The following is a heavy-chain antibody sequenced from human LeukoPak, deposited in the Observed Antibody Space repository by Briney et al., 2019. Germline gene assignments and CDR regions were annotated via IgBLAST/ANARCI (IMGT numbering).Heavy chain of an antibody. J-gene: IGHJ4*02. Sequence: ASVKVSCKASGYTFTGYYIHWVRQAPGQGLEWMGWINPNSGGTNYAQKFQGRVTMTRDTSISTAYMVLSRLRSDDTAVYYCARVLTGFPGRRATEDYWGQGTLVTVSS. V-gene: IGHV1-2*02. CDR2: INPNSGGT. CDR1: GYTFTGYY. D-gene: IGHD3-9*01. CDR3: ARVLTGFPGRRATEDY.